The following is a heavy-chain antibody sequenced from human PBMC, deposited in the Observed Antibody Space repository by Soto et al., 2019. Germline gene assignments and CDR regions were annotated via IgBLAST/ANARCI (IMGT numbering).Heavy chain of an antibody. V-gene: IGHV4-34*01. CDR3: AGGNGKQLYSQTYYYYYYMDV. D-gene: IGHD6-13*01. CDR1: GGSFSGYY. Sequence: PSETLSLTCAVYGGSFSGYYWSWIRQPPGKGLEWIGEINHSGSTNYNPSLKSRVTISVDTSKNQFSLKLSSVTAADTAVYYCAGGNGKQLYSQTYYYYYYMDVWGKGTTVTVSS. CDR2: INHSGST. J-gene: IGHJ6*03.